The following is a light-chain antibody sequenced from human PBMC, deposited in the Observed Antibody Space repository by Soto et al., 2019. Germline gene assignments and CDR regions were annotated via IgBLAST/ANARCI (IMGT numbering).Light chain of an antibody. V-gene: IGKV3-15*01. Sequence: EVVLTQSPATLSVSPGERATLSCRASQSVSIKLAWYQQKPGQAPRLLIYDTSTRATGIPARFSGSGSGTEFTITISSLQSEDFAVYYCQQYNKWPPIAFGQGTRLEI. J-gene: IGKJ5*01. CDR3: QQYNKWPPIA. CDR2: DTS. CDR1: QSVSIK.